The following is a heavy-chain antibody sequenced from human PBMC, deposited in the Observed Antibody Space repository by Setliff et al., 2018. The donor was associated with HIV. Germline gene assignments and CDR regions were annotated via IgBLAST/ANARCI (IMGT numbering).Heavy chain of an antibody. D-gene: IGHD3-16*01. CDR3: ARAGGGGRWLHLSYWYFDL. CDR2: IFHSGTT. V-gene: IGHV4-38-2*02. J-gene: IGHJ2*01. Sequence: SETLSLTCTVSQFSIRSGYYWSWIRQPPGKGLEWIASIFHSGTTSYNSALESRVTISVDTSNNQFSLKLSSVTAADTALYYCARAGGGGRWLHLSYWYFDLWGRGTLVTVSS. CDR1: QFSIRSGYY.